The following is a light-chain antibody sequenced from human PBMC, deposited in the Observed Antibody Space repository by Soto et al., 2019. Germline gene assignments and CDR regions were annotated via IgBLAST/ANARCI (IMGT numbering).Light chain of an antibody. V-gene: IGKV3D-15*02. CDR3: QQYDSSPKT. CDR2: GAS. Sequence: SPATLSLSPRERATLSCRASQSVYRYLAWYQQKPGQAPRLLIYGASSRATGIPDRFSGSGSGTDFTLSISSLQSEDFAVYYCQQYDSSPKTFGQGTKVDIK. CDR1: QSVYRY. J-gene: IGKJ1*01.